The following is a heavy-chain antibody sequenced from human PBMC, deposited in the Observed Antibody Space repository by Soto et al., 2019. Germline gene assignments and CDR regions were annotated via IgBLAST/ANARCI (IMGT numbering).Heavy chain of an antibody. J-gene: IGHJ5*02. Sequence: QVQLVQSGAEEKKPGASVKVSCKASGYTFTSYAMHWVRQAPGQRLEWMGWINGGNGNTKYSQKFQGRVTITRDTSASTAYMELSSLTSEDTAVYCCARADGPGFVGPWGQGTLVTVSS. CDR1: GYTFTSYA. CDR3: ARADGPGFVGP. V-gene: IGHV1-3*05. CDR2: INGGNGNT. D-gene: IGHD2-2*01.